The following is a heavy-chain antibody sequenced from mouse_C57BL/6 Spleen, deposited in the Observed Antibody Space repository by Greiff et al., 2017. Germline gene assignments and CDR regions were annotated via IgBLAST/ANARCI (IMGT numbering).Heavy chain of an antibody. CDR3: ARKRDYSNAFDY. CDR1: GFNIKNTY. Sequence: EVQLQQSVAELVRPGASVKLSCTASGFNIKNTYMPWVKQRPEQGLEWIGRIDPANGNTKYAPKFQGKATITADTSSNTAYLQLSSLTSEDTAIYYCARKRDYSNAFDYWGQGTTLTVSS. J-gene: IGHJ2*01. D-gene: IGHD2-5*01. CDR2: IDPANGNT. V-gene: IGHV14-3*01.